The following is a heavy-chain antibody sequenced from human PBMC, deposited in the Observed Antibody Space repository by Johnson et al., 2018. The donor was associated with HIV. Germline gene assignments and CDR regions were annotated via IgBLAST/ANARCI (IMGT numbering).Heavy chain of an antibody. V-gene: IGHV3-66*01. Sequence: VQLVESGGVAVQPGGSLRLSCAASGFTFSNYWMHWVRQAPGKGLVWVSVIYSGGSTYYADSVKGRFTISRDNSKNTLYLQMNSLRAEDTAVYYCAREWYGVRGVNDAFDIWGQGTMVTVSS. CDR1: GFTFSNYW. CDR2: IYSGGST. J-gene: IGHJ3*02. D-gene: IGHD3-10*01. CDR3: AREWYGVRGVNDAFDI.